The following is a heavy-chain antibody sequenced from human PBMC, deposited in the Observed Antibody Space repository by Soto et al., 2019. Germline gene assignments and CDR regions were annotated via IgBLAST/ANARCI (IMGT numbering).Heavy chain of an antibody. CDR3: AYFYDSIRSPVEAFDV. V-gene: IGHV2-5*02. Sequence: QITLKEYGPALVKPTQTLTLTCTFSGFSLSSSDMAVGWIRQPPGKALEWLALIYWDDDKRYSPSVKNRLTITKDNSKNQVVLMRTNMDPVDTGTYYCAYFYDSIRSPVEAFDVVGQGTTGSVSS. D-gene: IGHD3-10*01. CDR2: IYWDDDK. CDR1: GFSLSSSDMA. J-gene: IGHJ3*01.